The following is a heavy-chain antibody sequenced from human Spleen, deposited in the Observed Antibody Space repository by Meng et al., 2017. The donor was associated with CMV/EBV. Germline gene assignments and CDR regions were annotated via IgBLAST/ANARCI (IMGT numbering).Heavy chain of an antibody. Sequence: SSLWTWVRQGPGKGLEWIREIYHSGGTKCNPSLKSQVTISVNKFKNQFSLKLGSVTAADTAVYYCARIERRRILKYCGSDCSTTDYWGQGTLVTVSS. CDR1: SSL. V-gene: IGHV4-4*02. CDR2: IYHSGGT. D-gene: IGHD2-21*02. J-gene: IGHJ4*02. CDR3: ARIERRRILKYCGSDCSTTDY.